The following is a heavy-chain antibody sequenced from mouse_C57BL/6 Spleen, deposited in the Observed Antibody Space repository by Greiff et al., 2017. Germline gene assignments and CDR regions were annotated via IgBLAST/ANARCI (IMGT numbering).Heavy chain of an antibody. CDR3: ARGVYDYDGAY. V-gene: IGHV1-55*01. J-gene: IGHJ3*01. CDR2: IYPGSGST. D-gene: IGHD2-4*01. Sequence: VQLQQPGAELVKPGASVKMSCKASGYTFTSYWITWVKQRPGQGLEWIGDIYPGSGSTNYNEKFKSKATLTVDTSSSTAYMQLSSLTSEDSAVYYCARGVYDYDGAYWRQGTLVTVSA. CDR1: GYTFTSYW.